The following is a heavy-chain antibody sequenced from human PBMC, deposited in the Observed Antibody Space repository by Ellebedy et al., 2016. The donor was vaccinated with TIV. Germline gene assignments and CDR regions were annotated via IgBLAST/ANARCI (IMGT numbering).Heavy chain of an antibody. CDR3: ARDSEFYGDYPIRYFDL. J-gene: IGHJ2*01. V-gene: IGHV3-9*01. D-gene: IGHD4-17*01. Sequence: SLKISXAASGFTFDDYAMHWVRQAPGKGLEWVSGISWNSGSIGYADSVKGRFTISRDNAKNSLYLQMNSLRAEDTALYYCARDSEFYGDYPIRYFDLWGRGTLVTVSS. CDR2: ISWNSGSI. CDR1: GFTFDDYA.